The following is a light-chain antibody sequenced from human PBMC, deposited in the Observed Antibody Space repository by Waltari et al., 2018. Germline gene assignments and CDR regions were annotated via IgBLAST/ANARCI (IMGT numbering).Light chain of an antibody. CDR2: RAS. V-gene: IGKV1-5*03. Sequence: IQVTQSPSTLSASVGDRVTVTCRVNQSISTYLAWYQQKPGKAPKLLIYRASNLEDGVPSRFSGSGSGTEFTLTISSLQPDDFATYYCQQYNNFSPWPFGQGTKVDIK. CDR1: QSISTY. J-gene: IGKJ1*01. CDR3: QQYNNFSPWP.